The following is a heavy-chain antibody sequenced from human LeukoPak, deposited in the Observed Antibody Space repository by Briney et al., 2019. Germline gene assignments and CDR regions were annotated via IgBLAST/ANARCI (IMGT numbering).Heavy chain of an antibody. CDR2: INTDGSST. J-gene: IGHJ4*02. D-gene: IGHD3-16*01. Sequence: PGGSLRLSCAASGFTFGNYWMHWVRQAPGKGLVWVSRINTDGSSTNYADSVKGRFTISRDNAKKTLYLQMNSLRAEDTAVYYCARDRGSYSDYWGQGTLVTVSS. CDR3: ARDRGSYSDY. CDR1: GFTFGNYW. V-gene: IGHV3-74*01.